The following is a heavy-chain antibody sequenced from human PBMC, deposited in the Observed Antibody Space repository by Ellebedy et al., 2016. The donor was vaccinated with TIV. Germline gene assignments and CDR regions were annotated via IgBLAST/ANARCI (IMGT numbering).Heavy chain of an antibody. D-gene: IGHD2/OR15-2a*01. Sequence: AASVKVSCKASGYTFTGYYMHWVRQAPGQGLEWMGWINPNSGGTNYAQKFQGRVTMTRDKSISTAYMELSRLRSADTAVYYCAREKLGTCPFSSMDVWGQGTLVTVSS. J-gene: IGHJ4*02. CDR2: INPNSGGT. CDR3: AREKLGTCPFSSMDV. V-gene: IGHV1-2*02. CDR1: GYTFTGYY.